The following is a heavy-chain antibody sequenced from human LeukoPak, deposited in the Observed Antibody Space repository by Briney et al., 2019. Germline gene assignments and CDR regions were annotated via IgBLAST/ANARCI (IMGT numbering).Heavy chain of an antibody. CDR3: AREAAAGTRGFAFDY. Sequence: SVNVSCKASGGTFSSYAISWVRQAPGQGLEWMGGIIPIFGTANYAQKFQGRVTITADESTSTAYMELSSLRSEDTAVYYCAREAAAGTRGFAFDYWGQGTLVTVSS. CDR1: GGTFSSYA. CDR2: IIPIFGTA. D-gene: IGHD6-13*01. V-gene: IGHV1-69*13. J-gene: IGHJ4*02.